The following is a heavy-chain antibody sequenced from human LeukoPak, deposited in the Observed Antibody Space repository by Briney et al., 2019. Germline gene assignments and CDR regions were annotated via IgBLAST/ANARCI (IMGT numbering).Heavy chain of an antibody. Sequence: GGSLRLSCAASGFTVSSNYMSWVRQAPGKGPEWVSVIYSGGSTYYADSVKGRFTISRDNSKNTLYLQMNSLRAEDTAVYYCASGVVVVPAAYYYYGMDVWGKGTTVTVSS. CDR2: IYSGGST. D-gene: IGHD2-2*01. V-gene: IGHV3-53*01. J-gene: IGHJ6*04. CDR3: ASGVVVVPAAYYYYGMDV. CDR1: GFTVSSNY.